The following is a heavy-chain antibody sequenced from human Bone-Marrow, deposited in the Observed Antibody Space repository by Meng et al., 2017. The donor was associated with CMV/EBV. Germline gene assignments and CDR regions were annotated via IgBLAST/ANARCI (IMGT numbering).Heavy chain of an antibody. Sequence: FTFSSYSMNWVRQAPGKGLEWVSSISSSSSSYIYYADSVKGRFTISRDNAKNSLYLQMNSLRAEDTAVYYCAREDHCSSTSCYGFDYWGQGTLVTVSS. J-gene: IGHJ4*02. CDR2: ISSSSSSYI. CDR3: AREDHCSSTSCYGFDY. D-gene: IGHD2-2*01. CDR1: FTFSSYS. V-gene: IGHV3-21*01.